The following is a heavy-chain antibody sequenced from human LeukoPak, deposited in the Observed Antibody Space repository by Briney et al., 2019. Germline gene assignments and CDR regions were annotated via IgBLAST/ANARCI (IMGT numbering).Heavy chain of an antibody. D-gene: IGHD3-9*01. J-gene: IGHJ4*02. Sequence: GASVKVSYKASGYTFTSYDINWVRQATGQGLEWMGWMNPNSGNTGYAQKFQGRVTMTRNTSISTAYMELSSLRSEDTAVYYCARGQRYFDWLCSDYWGQGTLGTVSS. CDR1: GYTFTSYD. V-gene: IGHV1-8*01. CDR2: MNPNSGNT. CDR3: ARGQRYFDWLCSDY.